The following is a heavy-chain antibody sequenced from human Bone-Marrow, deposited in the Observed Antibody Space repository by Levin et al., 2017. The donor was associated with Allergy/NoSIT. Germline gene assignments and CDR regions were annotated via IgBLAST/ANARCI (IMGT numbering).Heavy chain of an antibody. J-gene: IGHJ4*02. V-gene: IGHV3-30-3*01. D-gene: IGHD1-26*01. CDR3: ARDLPPYSGSYHFEY. CDR2: TSDDGGNG. CDR1: GFSVSDYM. Sequence: GESLKISCTASGFSVSDYMMHWVRQAPGKGLEWVAVTSDDGGNGYYADSVKGRFTISRDHSNNTLYLQMNSLRPEETAVYYCARDLPPYSGSYHFEYWGQGTLVTVSS.